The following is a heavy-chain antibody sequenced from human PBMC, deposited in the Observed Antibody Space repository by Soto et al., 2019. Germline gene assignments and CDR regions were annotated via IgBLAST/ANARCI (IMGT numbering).Heavy chain of an antibody. V-gene: IGHV3-53*01. CDR3: ARDRXEAAGTPRFNYYYGMDV. CDR2: IYGGLTT. CDR1: GFTVSSTY. Sequence: PGVSLRLSCAASGFTVSSTYMTWVRQAPGKGLEWVSIIYGGLTTSYADSVKGRFAISRDNSKNTVFLQMNSLRAEDTAVYYCARDRXEAAGTPRFNYYYGMDVWGQGTTVTVSS. D-gene: IGHD6-13*01. J-gene: IGHJ6*02.